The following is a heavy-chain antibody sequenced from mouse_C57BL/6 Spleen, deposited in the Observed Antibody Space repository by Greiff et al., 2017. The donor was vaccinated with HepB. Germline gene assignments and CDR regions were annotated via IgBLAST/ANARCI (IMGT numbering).Heavy chain of an antibody. J-gene: IGHJ3*01. CDR1: GYTFTDYE. CDR3: TRGLRPGLAY. Sequence: VQLQQSGAELVRPGASVTLSCKASGYTFTDYEMHWVKQTPVHGLEWIGAIDPETGGTAYNQKFKGKAILTADKSSSTAYMELRSLTSEDSAVYYCTRGLRPGLAYWGQGTLVTVSA. CDR2: IDPETGGT. V-gene: IGHV1-15*01. D-gene: IGHD1-2*01.